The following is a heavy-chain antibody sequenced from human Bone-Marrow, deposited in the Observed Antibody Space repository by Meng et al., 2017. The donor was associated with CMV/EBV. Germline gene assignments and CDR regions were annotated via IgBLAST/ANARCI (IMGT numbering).Heavy chain of an antibody. CDR3: ARGISSGNMFDP. J-gene: IGHJ5*02. D-gene: IGHD6-19*01. CDR2: VLYGGNT. V-gene: IGHV4-59*01. CDR1: GGSIRGYY. Sequence: SETLSLTCLVSGGSIRGYYWSWIRQSPGKGLEWIGDVLYGGNTNHNPSLKSRVSISADTSKKQVSLKLTSVSAADTAVYFCARGISSGNMFDPRGQGTRVTFSS.